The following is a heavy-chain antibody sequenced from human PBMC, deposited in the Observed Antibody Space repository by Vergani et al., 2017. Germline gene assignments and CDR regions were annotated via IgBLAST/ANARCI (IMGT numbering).Heavy chain of an antibody. Sequence: QLQLQESGPGLVKPSETLSLTCTVSGGSISSSSYYWGWIRQPPGKGLEWIGRLYYSASTYYNPSLKSRVTVSVVTSKNQFSMKMGAVTAADTDVYYCARDTTIAVAVSAPIYGMDVWGQGTTVTVSS. D-gene: IGHD6-19*01. CDR1: GGSISSSSYY. CDR2: LYYSAST. V-gene: IGHV4-39*07. J-gene: IGHJ6*02. CDR3: ARDTTIAVAVSAPIYGMDV.